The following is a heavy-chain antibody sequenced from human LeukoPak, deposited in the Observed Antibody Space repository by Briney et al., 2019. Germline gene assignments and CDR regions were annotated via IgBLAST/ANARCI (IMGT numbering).Heavy chain of an antibody. J-gene: IGHJ4*02. CDR2: FDPEDGET. CDR1: AYTLTELS. CDR3: ATDLGYRSTTSCHPLE. Sequence: VAAVKVCCKFSAYTLTELSMHWVRQAPGKGLGLMGGFDPEDGETIYSEKFEGGVTMVESACSETAYIVLSSVRSEETTVYYCATDLGYRSTTSCHPLEWGQGPLVNVSS. D-gene: IGHD2-2*01. V-gene: IGHV1-24*01.